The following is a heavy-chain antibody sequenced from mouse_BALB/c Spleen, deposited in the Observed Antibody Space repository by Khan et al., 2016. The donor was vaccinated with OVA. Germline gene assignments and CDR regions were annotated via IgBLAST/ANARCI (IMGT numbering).Heavy chain of an antibody. CDR1: GYAFTNYL. J-gene: IGHJ3*01. CDR3: ARGGYGTLAY. Sequence: QVQLQQPGAGLVRPGTSVQVSCKASGYAFTNYLIEWVKQRPGQGLEWIGMINPGRSGTNYNEKFKGKAILTADKSSSTAYMQLSSLTSDESAVYFCARGGYGTLAYWGQGTLVTVSA. D-gene: IGHD2-1*01. V-gene: IGHV1-54*01. CDR2: INPGRSGT.